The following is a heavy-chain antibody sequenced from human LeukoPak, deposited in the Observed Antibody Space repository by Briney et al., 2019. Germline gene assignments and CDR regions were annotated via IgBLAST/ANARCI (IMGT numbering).Heavy chain of an antibody. CDR3: TTRTIFGVVPSGY. CDR2: IKSKTDGGTT. D-gene: IGHD3-3*01. J-gene: IGHJ4*02. CDR1: GFTFSSYW. V-gene: IGHV3-15*01. Sequence: GGSLRLSCAASGFTFSSYWMSWVRQAPGKGLEWVGRIKSKTDGGTTDYAAPVKGRFTISRDDSKNTLYLQMNSLKTEDTAVYYCTTRTIFGVVPSGYWGQGTLVTVSS.